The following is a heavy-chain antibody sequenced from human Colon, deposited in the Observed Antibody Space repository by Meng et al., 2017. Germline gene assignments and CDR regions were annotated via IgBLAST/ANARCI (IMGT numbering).Heavy chain of an antibody. Sequence: LRLSCTVSGGSINSDGNYWSWIRQPAGKGLEWIGRIYIGGGTKYNPSLESRVTISVDTSKTQFSLKLSSVTAADTALYFCARIRGRSSYSDLWGRGTLVTVSS. CDR1: GGSINSDGNY. CDR2: IYIGGGT. V-gene: IGHV4-61*02. J-gene: IGHJ2*01. CDR3: ARIRGRSSYSDL.